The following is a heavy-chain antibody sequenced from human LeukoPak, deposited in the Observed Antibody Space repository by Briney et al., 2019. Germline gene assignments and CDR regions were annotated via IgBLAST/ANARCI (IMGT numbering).Heavy chain of an antibody. CDR1: GFTFSDYY. CDR3: ARKHAERAHDY. CDR2: ISSSGSTI. J-gene: IGHJ4*02. V-gene: IGHV3-11*01. Sequence: GGSLRLSCAASGFTFSDYYMSWIRQAPGKGLEWVSYISSSGSTIYYGDSVKGRFTMSRDNAKNSLYLQMNSLRAEDTAVYYCARKHAERAHDYWGQGTLVTVSS. D-gene: IGHD5-24*01.